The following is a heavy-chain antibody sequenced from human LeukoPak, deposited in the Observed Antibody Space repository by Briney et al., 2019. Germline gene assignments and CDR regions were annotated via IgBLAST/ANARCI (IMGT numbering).Heavy chain of an antibody. CDR3: SRGGDSAKGGDY. D-gene: IGHD3-16*01. V-gene: IGHV4-30-4*01. Sequence: PSETLSLSRTGSGGSVNSGHHYWSWTRHHPAKSMEWLGFIHFSGDIYYNPSLTGRLSISVDTSKYQFSLRLPPVTPAHTPVYHCSRGGDSAKGGDYWGLGALVTVSP. CDR2: IHFSGDI. J-gene: IGHJ4*02. CDR1: GGSVNSGHHY.